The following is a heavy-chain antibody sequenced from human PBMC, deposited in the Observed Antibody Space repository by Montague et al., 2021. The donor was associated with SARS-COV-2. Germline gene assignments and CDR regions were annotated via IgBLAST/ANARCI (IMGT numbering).Heavy chain of an antibody. J-gene: IGHJ4*01. Sequence: SETLSLTCTVSGAPISSLHSYWGWIRQSPGKGLEWIGNVFYRGSTYYNPSLRSRVTISVDTSKNQFALRLRSVTATDTAIYYCARRAGVVGDTRFAYWGQGTLVPVSS. CDR3: ARRAGVVGDTRFAY. CDR1: GAPISSLHSY. D-gene: IGHD1-26*01. V-gene: IGHV4-39*01. CDR2: VFYRGST.